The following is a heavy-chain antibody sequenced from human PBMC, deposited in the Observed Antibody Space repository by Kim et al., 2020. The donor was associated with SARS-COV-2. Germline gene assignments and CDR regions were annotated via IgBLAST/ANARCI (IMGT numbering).Heavy chain of an antibody. V-gene: IGHV1-8*01. D-gene: IGHD6-13*01. CDR2: MNPNSGNT. Sequence: ASVKVSCKASGYTFTSYDINWVRQATGQGLEWMGWMNPNSGNTGYAQKFQGRVTMTRNTSISTAYMELSSLRSEDTAVYYCARGFVIAAAGTLVWDYYYGMDVWGQGTTVTVSS. J-gene: IGHJ6*02. CDR3: ARGFVIAAAGTLVWDYYYGMDV. CDR1: GYTFTSYD.